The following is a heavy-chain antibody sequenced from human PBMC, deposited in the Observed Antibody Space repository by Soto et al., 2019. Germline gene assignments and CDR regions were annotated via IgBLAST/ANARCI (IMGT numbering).Heavy chain of an antibody. D-gene: IGHD6-19*01. CDR2: ISYDGSNK. J-gene: IGHJ4*02. Sequence: VQLVESGGGVVQPGRSLRLSCAASGFTFSSYGMHWVRQAPGKGLEWVAVISYDGSNKYYADSVKGRFTISRDNSKNTLYLQMNSLRAEDTAVYYCAKDIAVAGFDYWGQGTLVTVSS. CDR1: GFTFSSYG. V-gene: IGHV3-30*18. CDR3: AKDIAVAGFDY.